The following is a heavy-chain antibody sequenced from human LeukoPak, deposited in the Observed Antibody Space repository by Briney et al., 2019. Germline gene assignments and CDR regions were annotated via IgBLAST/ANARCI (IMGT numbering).Heavy chain of an antibody. CDR3: ARMSGYCSGDSCYGNNWFDP. CDR1: GYTFTSYD. J-gene: IGHJ5*02. D-gene: IGHD2-15*01. CDR2: MNPNSGNT. Sequence: ASVKVSCKASGYTFTSYDINWVRQATGQGLEWMGWMNPNSGNTGYAQKFQGRVTMTRNTSISTAYMELSSLRSEDTAVYYCARMSGYCSGDSCYGNNWFDPWGQGTLVTVSS. V-gene: IGHV1-8*01.